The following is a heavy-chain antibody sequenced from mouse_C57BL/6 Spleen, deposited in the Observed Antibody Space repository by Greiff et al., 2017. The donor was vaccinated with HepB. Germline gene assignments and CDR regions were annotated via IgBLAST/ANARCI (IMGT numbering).Heavy chain of an antibody. CDR2: INPNNGGT. J-gene: IGHJ1*03. V-gene: IGHV1-22*01. CDR1: GYTFTDYN. Sequence: EVQLQQSGPELVKPGASVKMSCKASGYTFTDYNMHWVKQSHGKSLEWIGYINPNNGGTSYNQKFKGKATLTVNKSSSTAYMELRSLTSEDSAVYYCARYGWVLRYFDVWGTGTTVTVSS. D-gene: IGHD2-3*01. CDR3: ARYGWVLRYFDV.